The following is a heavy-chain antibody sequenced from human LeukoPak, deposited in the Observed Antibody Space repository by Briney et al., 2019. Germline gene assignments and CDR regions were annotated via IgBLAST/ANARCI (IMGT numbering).Heavy chain of an antibody. V-gene: IGHV4-39*07. Sequence: SETLSLTCTVSGGSISSYYWSWIRQSPGKGLEWIGTFSSGGSAYYNPSLTSRVSISKDTSDNQFSLRLYSVTAADTAVYYCARKQTGTMYDVWGQGTQVTVSS. CDR3: ARKQTGTMYDV. D-gene: IGHD1-7*01. J-gene: IGHJ4*02. CDR1: GGSISSYY. CDR2: FSSGGSA.